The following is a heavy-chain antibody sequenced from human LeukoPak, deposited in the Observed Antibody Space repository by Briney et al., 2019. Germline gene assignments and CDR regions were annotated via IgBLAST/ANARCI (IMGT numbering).Heavy chain of an antibody. CDR3: ARDPRYSSGWYGEFDY. Sequence: SVKVSCKASGGTFSSYAISWVRQAPGQGLEWMGRIIPIFGTANYAQKFRGRVTITTDESTSTAYMELSSLRSEDTAVYYCARDPRYSSGWYGEFDYWGQGTLVTVSS. D-gene: IGHD6-19*01. J-gene: IGHJ4*02. V-gene: IGHV1-69*05. CDR2: IIPIFGTA. CDR1: GGTFSSYA.